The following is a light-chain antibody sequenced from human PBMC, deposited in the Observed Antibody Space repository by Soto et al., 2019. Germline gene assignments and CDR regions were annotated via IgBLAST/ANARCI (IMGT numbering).Light chain of an antibody. CDR1: QSVSSY. CDR3: QKHNSAPLF. J-gene: IGKJ3*01. V-gene: IGKV3-11*01. CDR2: DAS. Sequence: EIVLTQSPATLSLSPGERATLSCRASQSVSSYLAWYQQKPGQAPRLLIYDASNMATGIPARFSGSGSGTDFTLTISSLQPEDVATYYCQKHNSAPLFFGPGTKVEIK.